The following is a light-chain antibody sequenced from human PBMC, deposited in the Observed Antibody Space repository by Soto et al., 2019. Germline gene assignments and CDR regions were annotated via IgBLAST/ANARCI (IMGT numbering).Light chain of an antibody. V-gene: IGKV1-33*01. CDR1: QDISNY. Sequence: DIQMPQSPSSLSASEGDRVTITCQASQDISNYLNWYQQKPGRAPKLLIFDASNVETGVPSRFSGSGSGTDFTFTISSLQPEDIATYYCQQYEDLPLTFGGGTKVEIK. J-gene: IGKJ4*01. CDR3: QQYEDLPLT. CDR2: DAS.